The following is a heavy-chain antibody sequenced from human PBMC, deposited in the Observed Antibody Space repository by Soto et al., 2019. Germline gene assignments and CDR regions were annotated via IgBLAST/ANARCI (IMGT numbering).Heavy chain of an antibody. CDR2: IWYDGSNK. CDR1: GFTFSSYG. V-gene: IGHV3-33*01. D-gene: IGHD4-4*01. CDR3: AREHGGDYSNYVNGFDP. Sequence: QVQLVESGGGVVQPGRSLRLSCAESGFTFSSYGMHWVRQAPGKGLEWVAVIWYDGSNKYYADSVKGRFTISRDNSQNTLYLQIDSLRAEHTALYYCAREHGGDYSNYVNGFDPWGQGTLVTVSS. J-gene: IGHJ5*02.